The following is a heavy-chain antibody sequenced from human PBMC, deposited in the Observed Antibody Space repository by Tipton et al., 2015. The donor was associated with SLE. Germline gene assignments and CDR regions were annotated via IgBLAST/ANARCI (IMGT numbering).Heavy chain of an antibody. J-gene: IGHJ4*02. Sequence: TLSLTCAAYGGSFSDYCWNWIRQPPGKGLEWVGEFTRSGGTNYNPSLKSLVAISAARSKNQFSLTLRSVTAADTATYYCARAGEYGDYEATDYWGQGTLVTVSS. CDR1: GGSFSDYC. CDR3: ARAGEYGDYEATDY. D-gene: IGHD5-12*01. V-gene: IGHV4-34*01. CDR2: FTRSGGT.